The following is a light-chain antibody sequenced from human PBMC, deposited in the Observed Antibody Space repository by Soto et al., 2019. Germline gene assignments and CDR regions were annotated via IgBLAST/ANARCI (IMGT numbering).Light chain of an antibody. CDR3: GSYTLSTNPYV. V-gene: IGLV2-14*03. CDR2: DVS. Sequence: QSVLTQPASVSGSPGQSITISCTGSRGDVGGYNSVSWYRQHPGKAPQLMIYDVSNRPSGVSDRYSGSMSGNTASLTISGLQTEDEADSYCGSYTLSTNPYVFGTGTKLTVL. J-gene: IGLJ1*01. CDR1: RGDVGGYNS.